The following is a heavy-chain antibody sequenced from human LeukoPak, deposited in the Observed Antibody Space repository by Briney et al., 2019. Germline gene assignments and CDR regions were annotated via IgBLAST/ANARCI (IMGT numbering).Heavy chain of an antibody. J-gene: IGHJ5*02. Sequence: SETLSLTCAVYGGSFSGYYWSWIRQPPGKGLEWIGEINHSGSTNYNPSLKSRVTISVDTSKSQFSLKLSSVTAADTAVYYCARGRSGSGWRPYNWFDPLGQGTLVTVSS. V-gene: IGHV4-34*01. CDR2: INHSGST. CDR3: ARGRSGSGWRPYNWFDP. CDR1: GGSFSGYY. D-gene: IGHD6-19*01.